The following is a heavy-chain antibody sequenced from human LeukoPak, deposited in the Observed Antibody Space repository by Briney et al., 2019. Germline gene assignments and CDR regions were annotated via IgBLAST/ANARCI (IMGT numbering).Heavy chain of an antibody. CDR1: GSTFSSYA. V-gene: IGHV1-69*05. D-gene: IGHD1-7*01. J-gene: IGHJ6*03. CDR3: ARGITGTTGYYYYYMDV. Sequence: ASVKVSCKASGSTFSSYAISWVRQAPGQGLEWMGGIIPIFGTANYAQKFQGRVTITTDESTSTAYMELSSLRSEDTAVYYCARGITGTTGYYYYYMDVWGKGTTVTVSS. CDR2: IIPIFGTA.